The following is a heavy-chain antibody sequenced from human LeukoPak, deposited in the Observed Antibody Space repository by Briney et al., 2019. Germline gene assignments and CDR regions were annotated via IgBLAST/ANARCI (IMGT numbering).Heavy chain of an antibody. V-gene: IGHV4-31*03. CDR2: IYYSGST. J-gene: IGHJ1*01. CDR3: ARGPISGYEGYFQH. Sequence: PSETLSLTCTVSGGSISSGGYYWSWIRQHPGKGLEWIGYIYYSGSTYYNPSLKSRVTISVDTSKNQFSLKLSSVTAADTAVYYCARGPISGYEGYFQHWGQGTLVTVSS. D-gene: IGHD5-12*01. CDR1: GGSISSGGYY.